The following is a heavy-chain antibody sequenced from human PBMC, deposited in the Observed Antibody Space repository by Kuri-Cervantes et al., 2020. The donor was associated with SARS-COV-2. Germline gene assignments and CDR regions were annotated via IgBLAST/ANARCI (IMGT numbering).Heavy chain of an antibody. CDR2: FYESGDT. D-gene: IGHD1-1*01. Sequence: SETLSLTCTVSGASISSSTYYWGWIRQSHGKGLEWIGSFYESGDTYYSSSLKGRLSLSVDTSRNQFSLRLTSVTAADTAIYYCARHSAFDNFHKWGQGTQVTVSS. CDR3: ARHSAFDNFHK. V-gene: IGHV4-39*01. CDR1: GASISSSTYY. J-gene: IGHJ4*02.